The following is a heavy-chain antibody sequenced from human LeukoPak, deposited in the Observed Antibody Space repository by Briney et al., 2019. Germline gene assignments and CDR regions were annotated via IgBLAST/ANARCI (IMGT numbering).Heavy chain of an antibody. J-gene: IGHJ6*02. V-gene: IGHV3-66*01. D-gene: IGHD4-11*01. Sequence: GGSLRLSCAASGFTVSSYYMTWVRQAPGKGLEWVSVLYSGGNSYYADSVKGRVAISRDNSKNTVLLQMNSVRAEDTAVYYCARSYSNHLFGMDVWGQGTTVTVSS. CDR2: LYSGGNS. CDR3: ARSYSNHLFGMDV. CDR1: GFTVSSYY.